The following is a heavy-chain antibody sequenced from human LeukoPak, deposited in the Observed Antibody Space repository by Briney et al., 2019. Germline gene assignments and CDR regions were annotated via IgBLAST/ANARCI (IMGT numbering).Heavy chain of an antibody. V-gene: IGHV3-23*01. Sequence: GGSLRLSCAASGFTFSSYAMSWVRQAPGKGLEWVLAISGSGGSTYYADSVKGRFTISRDNSKNTLYLQMNSLRAEDTAVYYCASSSSWYFNWFDPWGQGTLVTVSS. J-gene: IGHJ5*02. D-gene: IGHD6-13*01. CDR2: ISGSGGST. CDR3: ASSSSWYFNWFDP. CDR1: GFTFSSYA.